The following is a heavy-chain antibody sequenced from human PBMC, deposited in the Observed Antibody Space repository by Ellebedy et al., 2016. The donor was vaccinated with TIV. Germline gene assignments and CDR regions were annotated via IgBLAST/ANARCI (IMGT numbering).Heavy chain of an antibody. J-gene: IGHJ6*02. CDR3: AKDLLVRGYYGMDV. Sequence: GESLKISXAASGFTFTNYAMNWVRQAPGKGLEWVSSISGSGATTFYSDSVKGRFTISRDNSKNTLYLQMNSLRAEDTAVYYCAKDLLVRGYYGMDVWGQGTTVTVSS. CDR2: ISGSGATT. CDR1: GFTFTNYA. V-gene: IGHV3-23*01. D-gene: IGHD6-6*01.